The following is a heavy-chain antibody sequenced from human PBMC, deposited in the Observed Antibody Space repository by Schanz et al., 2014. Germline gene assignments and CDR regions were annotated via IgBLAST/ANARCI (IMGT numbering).Heavy chain of an antibody. CDR2: IYTNGST. V-gene: IGHV4-4*07. CDR3: ARGGYCSRTSCYFKGGWFDP. Sequence: QVQLQESGPGLVKPSETLSLTCTVSGGSISSFYWSWIRQPAGKGLEWIGRIYTNGSTKYNPSLKIRVPMSVDTSKNQFSLNLSSVTAADTAVYYCARGGYCSRTSCYFKGGWFDPWGQGTLVTVSS. D-gene: IGHD2-2*01. J-gene: IGHJ5*02. CDR1: GGSISSFY.